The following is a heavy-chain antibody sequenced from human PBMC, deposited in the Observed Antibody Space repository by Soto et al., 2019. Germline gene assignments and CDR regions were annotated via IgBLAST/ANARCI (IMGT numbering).Heavy chain of an antibody. Sequence: PSETLSLTCAVSGGSIISTNWWSWVRQPPGKGLEWIGEIYHSGSANYTPSLKSRVTISVDKSKSQFSLKLSSVTAADTAVYYCVRGVNYYDSSGSSWFDPWGQGALVTVSS. V-gene: IGHV4-4*02. CDR2: IYHSGSA. CDR3: VRGVNYYDSSGSSWFDP. CDR1: GGSIISTNW. D-gene: IGHD3-22*01. J-gene: IGHJ5*02.